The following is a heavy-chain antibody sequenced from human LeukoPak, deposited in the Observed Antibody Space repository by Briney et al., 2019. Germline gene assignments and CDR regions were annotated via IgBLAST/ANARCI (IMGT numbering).Heavy chain of an antibody. CDR3: AKDGMDV. CDR1: GFTFDDYA. V-gene: IGHV3-9*01. CDR2: ISWNSGSI. J-gene: IGHJ6*02. Sequence: PGRSLRLSCAASGFTFDDYAMHWVRQAPGKGLEWVSGISWNSGSIGYADSVKGRFTISRDNAKNSLYLQMSSLRAEDTALYYCAKDGMDVWGQGTTVTVSS.